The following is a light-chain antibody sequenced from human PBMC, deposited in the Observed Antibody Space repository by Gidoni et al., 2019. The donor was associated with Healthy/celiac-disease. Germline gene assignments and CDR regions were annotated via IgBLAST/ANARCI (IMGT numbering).Light chain of an antibody. V-gene: IGKV1-5*03. Sequence: DIQMTHSPSTLSASVGDRVTITYRASQSISSWLAWYQQKPGKAPKLLIYKASSLESGVPSRFSGSGSGTEFTLTISSLQPYDFATYYCQQYKSYAWTFGQGDQGGNQT. CDR2: KAS. CDR3: QQYKSYAWT. J-gene: IGKJ1*01. CDR1: QSISSW.